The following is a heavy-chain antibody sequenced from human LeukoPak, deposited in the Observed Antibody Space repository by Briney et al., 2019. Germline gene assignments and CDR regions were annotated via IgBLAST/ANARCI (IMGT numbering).Heavy chain of an antibody. CDR2: ISGSGGST. V-gene: IGHV3-23*01. CDR1: GFTLSSYA. J-gene: IGHJ5*02. CDR3: AKESPDYDFWSGYPTGYWFDP. D-gene: IGHD3-3*01. Sequence: GGSLRLSCAASGFTLSSYAMSWVRQAPGKGLEWVSAISGSGGSTYYADSVKGRFTISRDNSKNTLYLQMNSLRAEDTAVYYCAKESPDYDFWSGYPTGYWFDPWGQGTLVTVSS.